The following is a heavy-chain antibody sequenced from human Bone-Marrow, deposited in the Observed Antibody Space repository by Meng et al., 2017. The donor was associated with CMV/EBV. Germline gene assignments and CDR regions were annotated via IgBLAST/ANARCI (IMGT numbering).Heavy chain of an antibody. Sequence: GGSLRLSCAASGFTFSDHYMDWVRQAPGKGLEWVGRAKKKANSYTTEYAASVKGRFTVSRDDSKNSLYLQMNSLKTEDTAVYYCARGYRSFDSLGQGTLVTVPS. V-gene: IGHV3-72*01. CDR3: ARGYRSFDS. J-gene: IGHJ4*02. CDR2: AKKKANSYTT. CDR1: GFTFSDHY. D-gene: IGHD1-26*01.